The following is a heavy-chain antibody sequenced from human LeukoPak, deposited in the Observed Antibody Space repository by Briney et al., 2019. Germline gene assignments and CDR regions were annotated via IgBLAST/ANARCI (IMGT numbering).Heavy chain of an antibody. V-gene: IGHV4-30-4*08. CDR1: GGSISSGDYY. J-gene: IGHJ4*02. D-gene: IGHD3-22*01. CDR3: ARSQYYYDSSGYYYDPKPFGY. CDR2: IYYSGST. Sequence: SQTLSLTCTVSGGSISSGDYYWRWIRQPPGKGLEWIGYIYYSGSTYYNPSLKSRVTISVDTSKNQFSLKLSSVTAADTAVYYCARSQYYYDSSGYYYDPKPFGYWGQGTLVTVSS.